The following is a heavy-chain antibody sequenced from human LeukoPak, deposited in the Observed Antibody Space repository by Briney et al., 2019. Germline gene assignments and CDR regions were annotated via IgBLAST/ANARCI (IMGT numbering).Heavy chain of an antibody. CDR1: GGSFSGYY. CDR3: ARGEAYYDFWSGHSSPDD. CDR2: INHSGST. J-gene: IGHJ4*02. V-gene: IGHV4-34*01. D-gene: IGHD3-3*01. Sequence: PSETLSLTCAVYGGSFSGYYWSWIRQPPGKGLEWIGEINHSGSTNYNPSLKSRVTISVDTSKNQFSLKLSSVTCADTAVYYCARGEAYYDFWSGHSSPDDCGQGTLVSVSS.